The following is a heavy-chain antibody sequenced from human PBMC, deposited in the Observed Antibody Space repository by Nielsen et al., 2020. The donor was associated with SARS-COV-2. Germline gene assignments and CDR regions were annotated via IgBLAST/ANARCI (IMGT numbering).Heavy chain of an antibody. J-gene: IGHJ6*02. D-gene: IGHD2-2*01. CDR2: INSDGSST. V-gene: IGHV3-74*01. CDR3: ARGRYCSSTSCSRSGMDV. Sequence: WIRQPPGKGLVWVSRINSDGSSTNYADSVKGRFTISRDNAKNSLYLQMNSLRAEDTAVYYCARGRYCSSTSCSRSGMDVWGQGTTVTVSS.